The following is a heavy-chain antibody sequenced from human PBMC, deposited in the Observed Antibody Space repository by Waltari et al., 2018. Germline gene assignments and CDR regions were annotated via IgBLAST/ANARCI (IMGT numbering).Heavy chain of an antibody. CDR3: AGGWGGYDFWSGYYS. Sequence: QVQLQESGPGLVKPSETLSLTCTVSGGPISSHYWRWIRQPPGKGLEWIGYIYYSGSTNYNPSLKSRVTISVDTSKNQFSLKLSSVTAADTAVYYCAGGWGGYDFWSGYYSWGQGTLVTVSS. D-gene: IGHD3-3*01. CDR2: IYYSGST. J-gene: IGHJ4*02. V-gene: IGHV4-59*11. CDR1: GGPISSHY.